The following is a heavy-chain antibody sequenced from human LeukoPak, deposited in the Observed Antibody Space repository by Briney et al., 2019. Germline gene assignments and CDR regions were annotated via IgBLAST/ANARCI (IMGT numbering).Heavy chain of an antibody. D-gene: IGHD3-10*01. J-gene: IGHJ6*02. Sequence: PGGSLRLSCAASGFTFSSYWMSWVRQAPGKGQEWVANIKQDGSEKYYVDSVKGRFTISRDNAKNSLYLQMNSLRAEDTAVYYCARDPGYQLLWFGESAMDVWGQGTTVTVSS. CDR2: IKQDGSEK. CDR1: GFTFSSYW. V-gene: IGHV3-7*01. CDR3: ARDPGYQLLWFGESAMDV.